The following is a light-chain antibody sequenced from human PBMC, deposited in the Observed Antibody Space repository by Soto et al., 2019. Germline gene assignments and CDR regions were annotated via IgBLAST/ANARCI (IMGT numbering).Light chain of an antibody. CDR2: DAS. Sequence: DIQMTQSPPSLSVSLGDRVVITCRATQDIGTYLNWYQVRPGKAPKLLIYDASNLETGVSSRFSAGGSGTDFTFIINNLQPEDIATYYCQQYDNLPRLIFGAGTQVVIK. CDR3: QQYDNLPRLI. J-gene: IGKJ4*01. V-gene: IGKV1-33*01. CDR1: QDIGTY.